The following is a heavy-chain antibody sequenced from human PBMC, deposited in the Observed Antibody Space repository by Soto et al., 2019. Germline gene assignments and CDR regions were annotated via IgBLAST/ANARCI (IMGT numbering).Heavy chain of an antibody. Sequence: SVKVSCKASGGTFSSYAISWVRQAPGQGLEWMGGIIPIFGTANYAQKFQGRVTITADESTSTAYMELSSLRSEDTAVYYCASQNKVVPAAPPGWFDPWGQGTLVTVSS. CDR3: ASQNKVVPAAPPGWFDP. J-gene: IGHJ5*02. CDR1: GGTFSSYA. CDR2: IIPIFGTA. D-gene: IGHD2-2*01. V-gene: IGHV1-69*13.